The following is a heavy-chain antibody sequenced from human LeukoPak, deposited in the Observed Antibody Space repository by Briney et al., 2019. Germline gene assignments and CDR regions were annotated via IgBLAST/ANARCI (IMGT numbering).Heavy chain of an antibody. D-gene: IGHD2-15*01. J-gene: IGHJ4*02. CDR1: GHTFTSYY. Sequence: ASVKVSCKASGHTFTSYYIHWVRQAPGQGLEWMGIIYPSGGTTTKYAQKFQGRVTMTRDTSTSTVYMELTSQRSDDTAVFYCARDLGTCNGGSCYSAPDYWGQGTLVTVSS. CDR2: IYPSGGTTT. CDR3: ARDLGTCNGGSCYSAPDY. V-gene: IGHV1-46*01.